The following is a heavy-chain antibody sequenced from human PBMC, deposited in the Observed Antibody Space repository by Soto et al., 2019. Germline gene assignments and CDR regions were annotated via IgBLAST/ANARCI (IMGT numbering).Heavy chain of an antibody. CDR2: IIPIFGTA. D-gene: IGHD6-6*01. CDR1: GGTFSSYA. J-gene: IGHJ3*02. CDR3: ARLGGQLGLPGNAFEI. V-gene: IGHV1-69*01. Sequence: QVQLVQSGAEVKKPGSSVKVSCKASGGTFSSYAISWVRQSPGQGLEWMGGIIPIFGTAHYAQKLKGRVTNDADESTSTAYMGLSSPRSEDTAVYYCARLGGQLGLPGNAFEIWGQGTMVTVSS.